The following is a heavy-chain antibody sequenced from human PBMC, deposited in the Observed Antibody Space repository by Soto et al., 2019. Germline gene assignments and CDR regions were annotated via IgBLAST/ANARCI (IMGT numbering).Heavy chain of an antibody. CDR3: ARAGKYYYGSGSPYYYGMDV. CDR2: ISGYNGNT. Sequence: QVQLVQSGAEVKKPGASVKVSCKASGYTFTSYGVSWVRQAPGQGLEWMGWISGYNGNTNYAQKLQGRVTMTTDTSTSIAYIELRSLRSDDTPVYYCARAGKYYYGSGSPYYYGMDVWGQGMTVTVSS. D-gene: IGHD3-10*01. V-gene: IGHV1-18*04. J-gene: IGHJ6*02. CDR1: GYTFTSYG.